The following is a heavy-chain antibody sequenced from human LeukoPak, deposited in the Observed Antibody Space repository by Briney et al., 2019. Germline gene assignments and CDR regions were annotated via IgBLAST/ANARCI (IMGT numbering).Heavy chain of an antibody. Sequence: SETLSLTCTVSDGSISSSTNYWAWIRQPPGKGLEWIGSIYYSGSTYYNPSLKSRVTISVDTSKNQFSLKLSSVTAADTALYYCASHLYPSHLGNWGQGTLVTVSS. J-gene: IGHJ4*02. CDR1: DGSISSSTNY. V-gene: IGHV4-39*01. CDR3: ASHLYPSHLGN. D-gene: IGHD2-8*01. CDR2: IYYSGST.